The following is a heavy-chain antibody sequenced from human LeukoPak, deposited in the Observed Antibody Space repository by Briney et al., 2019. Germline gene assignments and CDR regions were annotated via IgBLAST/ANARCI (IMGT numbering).Heavy chain of an antibody. CDR1: GDSISSGGYC. V-gene: IGHV4-31*03. CDR3: ARKENVYYYFDY. Sequence: SETLSLTCTLSGDSISSGGYCWNWFRQHPGKGLEWIGYIYSSGNTFYNPSLQSRVTMSVDTSKNQFSLKLSSVTAVDTAVYYCARKENVYYYFDYWGQGTLVTVSS. D-gene: IGHD3-10*01. CDR2: IYSSGNT. J-gene: IGHJ4*02.